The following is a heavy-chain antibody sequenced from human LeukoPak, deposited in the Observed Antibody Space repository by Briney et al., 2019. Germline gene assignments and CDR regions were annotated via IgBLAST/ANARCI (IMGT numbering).Heavy chain of an antibody. Sequence: GGSLRLSCAASGFTFSDYYMSWIRQALGKGLEWVSYISSSGSTIYYADSVMGRFIISRDNAKNSLYLQMNSLRAEDTAVYYCATITPNWGCFDYWGQGTLVTVSS. V-gene: IGHV3-11*04. D-gene: IGHD5-24*01. J-gene: IGHJ4*02. CDR1: GFTFSDYY. CDR3: ATITPNWGCFDY. CDR2: ISSSGSTI.